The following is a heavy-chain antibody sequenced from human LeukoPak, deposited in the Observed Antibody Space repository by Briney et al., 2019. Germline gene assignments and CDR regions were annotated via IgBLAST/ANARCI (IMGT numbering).Heavy chain of an antibody. V-gene: IGHV3-23*01. D-gene: IGHD2-15*01. CDR2: SGSGGST. J-gene: IGHJ4*02. CDR3: AKDGSGCSGGSCYQNFDY. Sequence: GGSLRLSCAASGFTFSSYGMSWVRQAPGKGLEWVSVSGSGGSTYYADSVKGRFTISRDNSKNTLYLQMNSLRAEDTAVYYCAKDGSGCSGGSCYQNFDYWGQGTLVTVSS. CDR1: GFTFSSYG.